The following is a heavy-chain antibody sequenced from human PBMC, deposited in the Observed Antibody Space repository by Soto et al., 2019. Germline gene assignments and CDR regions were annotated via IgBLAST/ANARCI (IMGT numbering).Heavy chain of an antibody. V-gene: IGHV1-69*13. Sequence: SVKVACKSSGHTFSSHSINWVRQAPGQGLEWMGGIIPIFGPANFAKKLQGRVTITADESTTTAYMELNSLRSEDTAVYYCATGSFTSTGGRIGYHYNAMDVWGQGTTVTVSS. CDR1: GHTFSSHS. CDR2: IIPIFGPA. CDR3: ATGSFTSTGGRIGYHYNAMDV. J-gene: IGHJ6*02. D-gene: IGHD2-2*01.